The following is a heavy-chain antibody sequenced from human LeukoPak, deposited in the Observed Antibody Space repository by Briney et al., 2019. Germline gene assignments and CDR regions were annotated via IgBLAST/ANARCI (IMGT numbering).Heavy chain of an antibody. CDR3: ARGTGLPRFDY. V-gene: IGHV3-74*01. CDR1: GFTFSSYW. Sequence: PGGSLRLSCAASGFTFSSYWMHWVRQAPGKGLVWVSRINSDGSSTSYADSVKGRFTISRDNAKNTLYLQMNSLRAEDTAVYYCARGTGLPRFDYWRPGTLVTVSS. D-gene: IGHD5-18*01. J-gene: IGHJ4*02. CDR2: INSDGSST.